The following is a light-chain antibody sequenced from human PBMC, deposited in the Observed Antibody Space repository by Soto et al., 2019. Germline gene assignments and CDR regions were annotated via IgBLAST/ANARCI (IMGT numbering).Light chain of an antibody. V-gene: IGKV3-20*01. CDR1: QSLWNNF. J-gene: IGKJ1*01. CDR3: QQYEIARMT. CDR2: GAS. Sequence: IALTQSPGTLSLSPGERATLSCRACQSLWNNFLAWYQQYPGQAPRLLIYGASSRATCVPDRFSGSGSGTDFTLSTSTLESEDFAVYYCQQYEIARMTFGQGTKVEIK.